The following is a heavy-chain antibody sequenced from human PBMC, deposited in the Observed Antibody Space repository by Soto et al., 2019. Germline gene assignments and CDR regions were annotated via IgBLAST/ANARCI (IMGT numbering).Heavy chain of an antibody. D-gene: IGHD3-22*01. CDR3: ARGIYDSSGYQGYYGMDV. J-gene: IGHJ6*02. CDR1: GFTVSSNY. V-gene: IGHV3-66*01. CDR2: IYSGGST. Sequence: GALRLSCAASGFTVSSNYMSWVRQAPGKGLEWVSVIYSGGSTYYADSVKGRFTISRDNSKNTLYLQMNSLRAEDTAVYYCARGIYDSSGYQGYYGMDVWGQGTTVTVSS.